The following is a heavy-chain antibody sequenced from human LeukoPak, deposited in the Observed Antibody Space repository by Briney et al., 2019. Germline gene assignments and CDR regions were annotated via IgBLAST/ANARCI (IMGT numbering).Heavy chain of an antibody. CDR2: IYTSGST. CDR3: ASEKPSYYYDSSGYFVY. J-gene: IGHJ4*02. D-gene: IGHD3-22*01. V-gene: IGHV4-4*07. Sequence: PSETLSLTCTVSGGSISSYYRSWIRQPAGKGLEWIGRIYTSGSTNYNPSLKSRVTMSVDTSKNQFSLKLSSVTAADTAVYYCASEKPSYYYDSSGYFVYWGQGTLVTVSS. CDR1: GGSISSYY.